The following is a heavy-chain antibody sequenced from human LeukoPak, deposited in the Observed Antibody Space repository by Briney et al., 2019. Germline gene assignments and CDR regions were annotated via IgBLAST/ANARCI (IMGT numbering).Heavy chain of an antibody. V-gene: IGHV3-48*01. Sequence: PGGSLRLSCAASGFTFSSYSMNWVRQAPGKGLEWVSYISSSSSTIYYADSVKGRFTISRDNAKNSLYLQMNSLRAEDTAVYYCARDTYSSGWNSWFDPWGQGTLVTVSS. CDR3: ARDTYSSGWNSWFDP. CDR2: ISSSSSTI. D-gene: IGHD6-19*01. CDR1: GFTFSSYS. J-gene: IGHJ5*02.